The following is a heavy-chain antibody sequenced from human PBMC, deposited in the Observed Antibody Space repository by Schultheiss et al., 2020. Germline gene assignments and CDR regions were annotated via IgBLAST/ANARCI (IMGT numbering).Heavy chain of an antibody. CDR3: ARDSGGSYPYYGMDV. D-gene: IGHD1-26*01. J-gene: IGHJ6*02. Sequence: SETLSLTCTVSGGSISSYYWSWIRQPPGKGLEWIGYIYYSGKTNYNPSLKSRVTISVDTSKNQFSLKLSSVTAADTAVYYCARDSGGSYPYYGMDVWGQGTTVTVSS. V-gene: IGHV4-59*12. CDR2: IYYSGKT. CDR1: GGSISSYY.